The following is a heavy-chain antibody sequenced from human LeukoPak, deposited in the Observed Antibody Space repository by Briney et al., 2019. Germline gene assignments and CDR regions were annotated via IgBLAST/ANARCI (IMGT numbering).Heavy chain of an antibody. CDR3: AGYSSGWFGAFHI. J-gene: IGHJ3*02. CDR1: GFTSRFSFSDYY. CDR2: ISNSGNTI. Sequence: GGSLRLSCAASGFTSRFSFSDYYMSWIRQAPGKGLEWLSFISNSGNTIHYADSVRGRFTISRDNAKNSLYLQMNSLRAEDTAVYYCAGYSSGWFGAFHIWGQGTMVTVSS. D-gene: IGHD6-19*01. V-gene: IGHV3-11*04.